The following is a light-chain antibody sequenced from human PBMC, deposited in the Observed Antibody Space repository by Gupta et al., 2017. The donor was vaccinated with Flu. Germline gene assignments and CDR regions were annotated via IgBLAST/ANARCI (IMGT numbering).Light chain of an antibody. CDR3: GTWDTSLSGGV. CDR1: TSNIANNY. Sequence: QSVLTQPPSVSAAPGQTVSISCSGSTSNIANNYVSWYPQFPGTAPKLLIYDNDKRLPGVSDRFFGSKSGPSATLGITGLQAGDEASYYCGTWDTSLSGGVFGRGTNLTVL. CDR2: DND. V-gene: IGLV1-51*01. J-gene: IGLJ3*02.